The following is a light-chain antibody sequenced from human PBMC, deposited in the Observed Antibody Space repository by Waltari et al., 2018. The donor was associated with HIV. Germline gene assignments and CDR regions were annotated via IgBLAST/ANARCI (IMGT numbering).Light chain of an antibody. CDR3: QQYNKWPPWT. V-gene: IGKV3-15*01. J-gene: IGKJ1*01. CDR1: QSVSSD. Sequence: DIVMTQSPTTMSVSPGARATLSCRASQSVSSDLAWYQQKPGQAPRLLIYGVSTRAAGIPARFTGSGSGTEFTLTINSLQSEDFAVYYCQQYNKWPPWTFGQGTKVEIK. CDR2: GVS.